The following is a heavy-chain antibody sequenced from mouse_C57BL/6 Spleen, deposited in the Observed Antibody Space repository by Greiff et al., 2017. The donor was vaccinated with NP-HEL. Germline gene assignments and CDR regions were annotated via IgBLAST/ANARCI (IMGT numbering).Heavy chain of an antibody. CDR1: GYTFTDYY. Sequence: EVQLQQSGPELVKPGASVKISCKASGYTFTDYYMNWVKQSHGKSLEWIGDINPNNGGTSYNQKFKGKATLTVDKSSSTAYMELRSLTSEDSAVYYCAREGIVTKGYYYAMDYWGQGTSVTVSS. V-gene: IGHV1-26*01. D-gene: IGHD1-3*01. CDR3: AREGIVTKGYYYAMDY. J-gene: IGHJ4*01. CDR2: INPNNGGT.